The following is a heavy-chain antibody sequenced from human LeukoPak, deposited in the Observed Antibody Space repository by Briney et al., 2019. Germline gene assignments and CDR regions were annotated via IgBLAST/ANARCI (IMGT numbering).Heavy chain of an antibody. CDR1: GFTFSSYA. V-gene: IGHV3-30*01. CDR2: ISYDGSNK. J-gene: IGHJ4*02. CDR3: ARDSSYFDY. Sequence: GGSLRLSCAASGFTFSSYAMHWVRQAPGKGLEWVAVISYDGSNKYYADSVKGRFTISRDNSKNTLYLRMNSLRAEDTAVYYCARDSSYFDYWGQGTLVTVFS.